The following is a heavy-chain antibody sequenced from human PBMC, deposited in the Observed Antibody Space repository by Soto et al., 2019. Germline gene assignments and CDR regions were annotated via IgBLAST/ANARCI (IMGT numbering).Heavy chain of an antibody. CDR2: VNPNNGDT. J-gene: IGHJ4*02. CDR1: GYTFSNYD. CDR3: AKVSRKGSAIDFDY. Sequence: QVQLVQSGAELKKPGASVKVSCKASGYTFSNYDMNWVRQATGQGPEWTGWVNPNNGDTGYAQKFQGRATLTTDISTTTAYMELTSLRSEDTAIYYCAKVSRKGSAIDFDYWGQGTLITVSS. V-gene: IGHV1-8*01. D-gene: IGHD3-10*01.